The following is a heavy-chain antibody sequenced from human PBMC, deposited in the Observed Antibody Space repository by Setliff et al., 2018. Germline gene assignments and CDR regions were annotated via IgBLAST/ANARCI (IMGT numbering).Heavy chain of an antibody. CDR1: GCTFTTYA. CDR3: ARASRFGTIKYRGDYYMDV. Sequence: ASVKVSCKASGCTFTTYAITWMRQAPGQGLEWMGWINTNTGNPSYAQGFTGRFVFSLDTSVSTAYLQISSLKAEDTALYYCARASRFGTIKYRGDYYMDVWGKGTTVTVSS. D-gene: IGHD3-10*01. V-gene: IGHV7-4-1*02. J-gene: IGHJ6*03. CDR2: INTNTGNP.